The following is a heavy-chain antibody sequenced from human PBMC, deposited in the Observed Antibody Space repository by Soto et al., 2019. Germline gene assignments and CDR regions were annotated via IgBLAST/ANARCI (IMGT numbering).Heavy chain of an antibody. CDR2: ISAYNGNT. D-gene: IGHD2-2*03. V-gene: IGHV1-18*01. J-gene: IGHJ6*03. CDR1: GYTFTSYG. Sequence: QVQLVQSGAEVKKPGASVKVSCKASGYTFTSYGISWVRQAPGQGLEWMGWISAYNGNTNYAQKLQGRVAMTTDTSTSTAYMELRSLRSDDTAVYYCARNGYCSSTSCLYYYYYMDVWGKGTTVTVSS. CDR3: ARNGYCSSTSCLYYYYYMDV.